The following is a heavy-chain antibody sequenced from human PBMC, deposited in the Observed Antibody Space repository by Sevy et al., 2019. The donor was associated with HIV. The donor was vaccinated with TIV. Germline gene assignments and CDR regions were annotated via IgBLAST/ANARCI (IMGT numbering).Heavy chain of an antibody. Sequence: GGSLRLSCAASGFTFSSYGMHWVRQAPGKGLEWVAFIRYDGSNKYYADSVKGRFTISRDNSKNTLYLQMNSLRAEDTAVYYCAKESIAARVWSSGGMDVWGQGTTVTVSS. CDR1: GFTFSSYG. J-gene: IGHJ6*02. CDR2: IRYDGSNK. D-gene: IGHD6-6*01. CDR3: AKESIAARVWSSGGMDV. V-gene: IGHV3-30*02.